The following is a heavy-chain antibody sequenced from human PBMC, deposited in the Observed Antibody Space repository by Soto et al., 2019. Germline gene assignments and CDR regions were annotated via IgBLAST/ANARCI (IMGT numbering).Heavy chain of an antibody. CDR2: ISSSSSTK. D-gene: IGHD6-13*01. CDR3: TSSPLIAATLFDP. J-gene: IGHJ5*02. CDR1: GFTFSSYS. V-gene: IGHV3-48*02. Sequence: EVQLVESGGGLVQPGGSLRLSCAASGFTFSSYSMNWVRQAPGKGLEWVSYISSSSSTKYYADSVKGRFTISRDNAKNSLYLQMNSLRDEDTAVYYCTSSPLIAATLFDPWGQGTLVTVSS.